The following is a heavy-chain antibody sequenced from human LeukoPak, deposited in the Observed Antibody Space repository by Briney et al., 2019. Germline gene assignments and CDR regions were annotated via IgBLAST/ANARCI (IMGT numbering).Heavy chain of an antibody. J-gene: IGHJ4*02. D-gene: IGHD4-17*01. Sequence: PGGTLRLSCAASGFTFSAYWMHWVRQAPGKGLEWVANIKHDGTEKNYVDSVKGRFTISRDNAMNSLYLQMSNLRAEDTAVYYCVRGIAGDPVAFDAWGQGTPVTVSS. CDR1: GFTFSAYW. CDR3: VRGIAGDPVAFDA. V-gene: IGHV3-7*01. CDR2: IKHDGTEK.